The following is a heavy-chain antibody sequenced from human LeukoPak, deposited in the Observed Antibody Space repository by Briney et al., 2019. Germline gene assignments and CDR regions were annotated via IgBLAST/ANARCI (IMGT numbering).Heavy chain of an antibody. Sequence: MPSETLSLTCTVSGGSISSYYWSWIRQPPGKGLEWIGYIYYSGSTNYNPSLKSRVTISVDTSKNQFPLKLSSVTAADTAVYYCARHARWGSGSNWFDPWGQGTLVTVSS. CDR2: IYYSGST. V-gene: IGHV4-59*08. CDR1: GGSISSYY. J-gene: IGHJ5*02. CDR3: ARHARWGSGSNWFDP. D-gene: IGHD3-10*01.